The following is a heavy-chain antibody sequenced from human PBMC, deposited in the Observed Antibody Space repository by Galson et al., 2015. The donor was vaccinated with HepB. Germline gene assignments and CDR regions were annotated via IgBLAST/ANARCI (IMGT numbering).Heavy chain of an antibody. CDR3: AKGKLQRGYSYGYPYWYFDL. CDR1: GFTFSSYG. D-gene: IGHD5-18*01. J-gene: IGHJ2*01. V-gene: IGHV3-30*18. CDR2: ISYDGSNK. Sequence: LRLSCAASGFTFSSYGMHWVRQAPGKGLEWVAVISYDGSNKYYADSVKGRFTISRDNSKNTLYLQMNSLRAEDTAVYYCAKGKLQRGYSYGYPYWYFDLWGRGTLVTVSS.